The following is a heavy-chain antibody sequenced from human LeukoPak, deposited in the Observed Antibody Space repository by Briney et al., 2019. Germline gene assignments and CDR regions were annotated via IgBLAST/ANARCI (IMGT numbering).Heavy chain of an antibody. CDR1: GYTFIHYI. Sequence: ASVKVSCKASGYTFIHYIIHTVRPAPGQGLEWMGRINFNSGGTEDAQKFQGRVPMTRDTSITTVYMELSSLTSDDTAVYYCARDLSSSPNWELDFWGQGTLVTVSS. CDR3: ARDLSSSPNWELDF. J-gene: IGHJ4*02. CDR2: INFNSGGT. D-gene: IGHD7-27*01. V-gene: IGHV1-2*06.